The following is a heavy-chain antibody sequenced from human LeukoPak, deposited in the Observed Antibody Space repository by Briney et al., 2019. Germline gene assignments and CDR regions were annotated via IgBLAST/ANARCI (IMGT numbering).Heavy chain of an antibody. Sequence: PGGSLRLSCAASGFTFSSYEMNWVRQAPGKGLEWVSYISSSGSTIYYADSVKGRFTISRDNAENSLYLQMNSPRAEDTAVYYCARDGVGRVRNYMDVWGKGTTVTISS. CDR2: ISSSGSTI. V-gene: IGHV3-48*03. J-gene: IGHJ6*03. CDR3: ARDGVGRVRNYMDV. D-gene: IGHD2-15*01. CDR1: GFTFSSYE.